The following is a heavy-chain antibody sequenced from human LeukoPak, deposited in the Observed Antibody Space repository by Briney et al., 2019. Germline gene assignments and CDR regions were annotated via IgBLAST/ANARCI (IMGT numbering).Heavy chain of an antibody. D-gene: IGHD1-26*01. V-gene: IGHV5-51*01. Sequence: GESLKVSCKGSGYSFTSYWIGWVRQMPGKGLEWMGIIYPGDSDTRYSPSFQGQVTISADKSTSTAYLQWSSLKASDTAIYYCASSGRAGSPDFDFWGQGTLVTVSS. CDR1: GYSFTSYW. CDR3: ASSGRAGSPDFDF. CDR2: IYPGDSDT. J-gene: IGHJ4*02.